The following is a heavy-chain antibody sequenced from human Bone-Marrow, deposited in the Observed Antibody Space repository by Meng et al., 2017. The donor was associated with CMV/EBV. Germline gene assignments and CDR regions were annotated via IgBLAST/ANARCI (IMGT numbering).Heavy chain of an antibody. CDR2: IIPILGIA. CDR1: GGTFSSYA. CDR3: ARGDVVVPAAILGMDYYYYYGMDV. V-gene: IGHV1-69*10. J-gene: IGHJ6*02. D-gene: IGHD2-2*02. Sequence: SVKVSCKASGGTFSSYAISWVRQAPGQGLEWMGGIIPILGIANYAQKFQGRVTITADKSTSTAYMELSSLRSEDTAVYYCARGDVVVPAAILGMDYYYYYGMDVWVQGTTVTVSS.